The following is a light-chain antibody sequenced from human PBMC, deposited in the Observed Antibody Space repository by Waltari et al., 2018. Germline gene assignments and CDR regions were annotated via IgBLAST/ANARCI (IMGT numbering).Light chain of an antibody. CDR2: RPS. CDR1: QSVGNSS. J-gene: IGKJ1*01. CDR3: QQHGTLPAT. Sequence: EMVLTQSPGTVSWSPGERGTLDCRASQSVGNSSLAWYQQKPGQAPRLVIDRPSRRATGIPDSFSGSGSGTDFSLTISRLEPEDFAVYYCQQHGTLPATFGQGTKVEIK. V-gene: IGKV3-20*01.